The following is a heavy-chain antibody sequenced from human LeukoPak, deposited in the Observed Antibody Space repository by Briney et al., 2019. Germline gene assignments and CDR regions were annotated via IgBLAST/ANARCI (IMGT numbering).Heavy chain of an antibody. V-gene: IGHV3-23*01. CDR2: ISGSGGST. CDR1: GFTFRSYA. CDR3: AKDAVLRYFDWLPLDY. D-gene: IGHD3-9*01. J-gene: IGHJ4*02. Sequence: GGSLRLSCAASGFTFRSYAMSWVRQAPGGGVEWVSAISGSGGSTYYADSVKGRFTISRDNYKNTLYLQMNSLRAEDTAVYYCAKDAVLRYFDWLPLDYWGQGTLVTVSS.